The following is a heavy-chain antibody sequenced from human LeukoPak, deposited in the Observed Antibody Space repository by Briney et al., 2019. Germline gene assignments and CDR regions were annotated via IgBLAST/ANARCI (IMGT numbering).Heavy chain of an antibody. D-gene: IGHD1-7*01. CDR3: ARVTGTTSWFDP. J-gene: IGHJ5*02. CDR2: ISGSGGST. Sequence: GGTLTLSCAASGFTFSNYDMSWVRQAPGKGLEWVSVISGSGGSTYYADSVKGRFTISRDNSKNTLYLQMNSLRAEDTAVYYCARVTGTTSWFDPWGQGTLVTVSS. CDR1: GFTFSNYD. V-gene: IGHV3-23*01.